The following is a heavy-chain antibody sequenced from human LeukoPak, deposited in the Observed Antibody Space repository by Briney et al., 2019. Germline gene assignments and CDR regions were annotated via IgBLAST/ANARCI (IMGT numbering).Heavy chain of an antibody. D-gene: IGHD4-23*01. CDR1: GGSFSGYY. CDR2: IYYIGTT. J-gene: IGHJ4*02. V-gene: IGHV4-59*01. CDR3: ARAYGPNSPLY. Sequence: SETLSLTCAVYGGSFSGYYWSWIRQPPGEGLEWIGFIYYIGTTNYNPSLKSRVTISVDTSKNHFSLKLTSATAADTAVYYCARAYGPNSPLYWGQGTLVTVSS.